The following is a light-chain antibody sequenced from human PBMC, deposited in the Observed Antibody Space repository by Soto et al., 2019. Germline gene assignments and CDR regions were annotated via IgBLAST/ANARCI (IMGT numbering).Light chain of an antibody. CDR2: EGS. J-gene: IGLJ1*01. CDR1: SSDVGSYNS. Sequence: QSVLTQPASVSGSPGQSIAISCTGTSSDVGSYNSVSWYQQHPGKAPKLMIYEGSKRPSGVSDRFSGSKSGNTASLTISGLQAEDEADYYCCSYASSSLYVFGTGTKVTVL. CDR3: CSYASSSLYV. V-gene: IGLV2-14*02.